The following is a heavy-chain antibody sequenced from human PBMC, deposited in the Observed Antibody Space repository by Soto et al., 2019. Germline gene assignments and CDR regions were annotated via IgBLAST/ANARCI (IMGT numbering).Heavy chain of an antibody. V-gene: IGHV1-18*01. CDR1: GYTFTSYG. CDR3: AREGFSYYDFWSGYADYYYGMDV. Sequence: ASVKVSCKASGYTFTSYGISWVRQAPGQGLEWMGWISAYNGNTNYAQKLQGRVTMTTDTSTSTAYMELRSLRSDDTAVYYCAREGFSYYDFWSGYADYYYGMDVWGQGTTVTVSS. CDR2: ISAYNGNT. D-gene: IGHD3-3*01. J-gene: IGHJ6*02.